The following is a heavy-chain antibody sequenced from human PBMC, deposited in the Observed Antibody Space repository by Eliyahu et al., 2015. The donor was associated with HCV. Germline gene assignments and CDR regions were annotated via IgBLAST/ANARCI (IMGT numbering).Heavy chain of an antibody. CDR2: ISSSSSYL. Sequence: EVHLVESGGGLVKPGGSLRLSCAASGLTFXSXSMNWVRQAPGKGLEWVSSISSSSSYLYYADSVRGRFTISRDNAKNSLYLQMNSLRAEDTAVYYCATRGYTYGFDNFAMDAWGQGTTVTVSS. J-gene: IGHJ6*02. CDR3: ATRGYTYGFDNFAMDA. D-gene: IGHD5-18*01. CDR1: GLTFXSXS. V-gene: IGHV3-21*01.